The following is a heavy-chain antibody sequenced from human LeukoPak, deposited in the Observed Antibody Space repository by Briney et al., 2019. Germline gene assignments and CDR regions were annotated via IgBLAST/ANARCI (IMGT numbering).Heavy chain of an antibody. D-gene: IGHD3-10*01. Sequence: SETLSLTCTVSGGSISSGSYYWSWIRQPAGKGLEWIGRIYTSGSTNYNPSLKSRVTISVDTSKNQFSLKLSSVTAADTAVYYCARDGVYGSEFDYWGQGTLVTVSS. CDR2: IYTSGST. CDR3: ARDGVYGSEFDY. J-gene: IGHJ4*02. CDR1: GGSISSGSYY. V-gene: IGHV4-61*02.